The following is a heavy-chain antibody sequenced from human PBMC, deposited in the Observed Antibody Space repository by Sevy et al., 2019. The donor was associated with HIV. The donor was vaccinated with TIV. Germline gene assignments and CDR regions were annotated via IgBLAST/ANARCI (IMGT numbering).Heavy chain of an antibody. CDR2: INESGIT. CDR3: ARSPPVVVVPGAPSWFDP. Sequence: SETLSLTCAVHDGSFSGYYWNWIRQLPGKGREWMGEINESGITYYNPSLKSRVTISVDTSKKQFSLKLNSVTAVDSAVYFCARSPPVVVVPGAPSWFDPWGQGTLVTVSS. J-gene: IGHJ5*02. V-gene: IGHV4-34*01. D-gene: IGHD2-2*01. CDR1: DGSFSGYY.